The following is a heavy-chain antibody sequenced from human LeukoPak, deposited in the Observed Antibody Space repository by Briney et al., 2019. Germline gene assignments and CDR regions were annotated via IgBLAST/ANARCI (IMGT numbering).Heavy chain of an antibody. CDR3: ARGPGALLH. V-gene: IGHV4-30-4*01. CDR2: IYYSGST. D-gene: IGHD3-10*01. J-gene: IGHJ4*02. Sequence: SETLSLACTVSGGSISSGDYYWSWIRQPPGKGLEWIGYIYYSGSTYYNPSLKSRVTISVDTSKNQFSLQLNSVTPEDTAVYYCARGPGALLHWGQGILVTVSS. CDR1: GGSISSGDYY.